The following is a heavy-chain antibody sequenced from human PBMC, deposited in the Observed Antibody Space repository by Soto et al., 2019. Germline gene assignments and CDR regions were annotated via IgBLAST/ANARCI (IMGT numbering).Heavy chain of an antibody. CDR2: IWYDGSNK. CDR1: GFTFSSYG. CDR3: ARGVYSGYDLGY. D-gene: IGHD5-12*01. V-gene: IGHV3-33*01. Sequence: GGSLRLSCAASGFTFSSYGMHWVRQAPGKGLEWVAVIWYDGSNKYYADSVKGRFTISRDNSKNTLYLQMNSLRAEDTAVYYCARGVYSGYDLGYWGQGTLVTVSS. J-gene: IGHJ4*02.